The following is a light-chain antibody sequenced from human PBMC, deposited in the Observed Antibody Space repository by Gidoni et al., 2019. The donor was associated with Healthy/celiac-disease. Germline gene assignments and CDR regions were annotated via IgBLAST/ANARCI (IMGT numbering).Light chain of an antibody. Sequence: ECVLTQSPGTLSLSPGERATLSCRASQSVSSSYLAWYQQKPGQAPRLLSYGASSRATGIPDRFSGSGSGTDFTLTISRLEPEDFAVYYCQQYGSSFWTFGQGTKVEIK. V-gene: IGKV3-20*01. CDR3: QQYGSSFWT. J-gene: IGKJ1*01. CDR2: GAS. CDR1: QSVSSSY.